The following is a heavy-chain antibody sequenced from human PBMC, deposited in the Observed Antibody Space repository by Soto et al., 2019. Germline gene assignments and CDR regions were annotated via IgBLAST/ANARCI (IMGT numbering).Heavy chain of an antibody. V-gene: IGHV3-7*04. CDR2: ISPDGSEE. CDR3: TRDLNHDTGP. CDR1: GVNFSGYW. D-gene: IGHD2-8*02. Sequence: GGSQRLSSAASGVNFSGYWMTWVRQAPGKGLEGVANISPDGSEEYYMDSVKGRFTISRDNAKNSVYLQMNSLRGEDTALYYCTRDLNHDTGPWGQGTLVTVS. J-gene: IGHJ5*02.